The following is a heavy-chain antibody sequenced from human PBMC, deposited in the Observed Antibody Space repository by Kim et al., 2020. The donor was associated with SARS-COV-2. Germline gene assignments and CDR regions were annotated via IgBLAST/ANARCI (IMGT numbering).Heavy chain of an antibody. V-gene: IGHV3-33*01. Sequence: GGSLRLSCAASGFTFSRCGMHWVRQAPGKGLEWVALIWYDGSNKYYADSVKGRFTISRDNSKNTLYLQMNSLRAEDTAVYYCARESTPKRSSWYEPYYSSAMDVWGQGTTVTVSS. CDR1: GFTFSRCG. CDR2: IWYDGSNK. J-gene: IGHJ6*02. D-gene: IGHD6-13*01. CDR3: ARESTPKRSSWYEPYYSSAMDV.